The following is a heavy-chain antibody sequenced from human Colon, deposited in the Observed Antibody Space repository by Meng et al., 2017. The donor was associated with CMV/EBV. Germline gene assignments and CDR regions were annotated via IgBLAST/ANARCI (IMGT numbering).Heavy chain of an antibody. J-gene: IGHJ5*02. D-gene: IGHD3-16*02. Sequence: SETLSLTCTVSGGSISSGSYYWGWIRQPPGKGLEWIGSIYYSGTTYSNPSLKSRVTISVDASKNQFSLNLGSMTAADTATYFCAREFIEDNWFHPWGQGTLVTVSS. CDR3: AREFIEDNWFHP. V-gene: IGHV4-39*07. CDR2: IYYSGTT. CDR1: GGSISSGSYY.